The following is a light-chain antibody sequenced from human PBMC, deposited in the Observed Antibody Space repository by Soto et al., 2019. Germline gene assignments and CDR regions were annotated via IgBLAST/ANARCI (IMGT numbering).Light chain of an antibody. CDR1: SSDVGSSNG. V-gene: IGLV2-18*02. CDR2: DVT. Sequence: QSVLTQPPSVSGSPGQSVAISCTGTSSDVGSSNGVSWYQQPPGTAPKLMIYDVTNRPSGVPDRFSGFKSGNTASLTISGLQAEDEAEYYCTSYTSSGTYVCGTGTKVTV. CDR3: TSYTSSGTYV. J-gene: IGLJ1*01.